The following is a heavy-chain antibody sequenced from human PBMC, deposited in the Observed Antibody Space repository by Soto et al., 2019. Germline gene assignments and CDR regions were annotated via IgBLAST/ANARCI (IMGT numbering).Heavy chain of an antibody. CDR1: GFSVSSNY. CDR2: HYSGGST. V-gene: IGHV3-53*01. D-gene: IGHD1-26*01. Sequence: PAGSVRLSCAISGFSVSSNYLSWVRQAPGKGLEWVSVHYSGGSTYYADSVQGRFTISRDKSNNTLYLQMRRVRAEDTAVYFCARHRHPRGTVGATSPLGPWGQGTQVTVSS. J-gene: IGHJ5*02. CDR3: ARHRHPRGTVGATSPLGP.